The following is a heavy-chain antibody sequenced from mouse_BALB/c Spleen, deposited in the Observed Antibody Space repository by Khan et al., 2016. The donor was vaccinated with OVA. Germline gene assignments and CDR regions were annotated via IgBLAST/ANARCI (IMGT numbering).Heavy chain of an antibody. CDR2: IWAGGST. Sequence: QMQLEESGPGLVAPSQSLSITCTVSGFSLTNYGVNWVRQPPGKGLEWLGVIWAGGSTNYNSALMSRLSISKDNSKSEVCLNMNSLQTDDTLMYSCARSYDPYYAMDYWGQGTSVTVSA. J-gene: IGHJ4*01. V-gene: IGHV2-9*02. CDR3: ARSYDPYYAMDY. D-gene: IGHD2-3*01. CDR1: GFSLTNYG.